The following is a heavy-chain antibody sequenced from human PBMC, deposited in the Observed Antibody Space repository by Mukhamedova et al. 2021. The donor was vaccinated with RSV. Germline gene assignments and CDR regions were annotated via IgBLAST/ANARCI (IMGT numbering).Heavy chain of an antibody. J-gene: IGHJ4*02. CDR2: SDGSEN. D-gene: IGHD2-2*01. CDR3: ARDRATRSLDY. V-gene: IGHV3-33*04. Sequence: SDGSENFYADSVKGRFTISRDNSRDTVYQQMNSLRAEDTAVYYCARDRATRSLDYWGQGTLVTVSS.